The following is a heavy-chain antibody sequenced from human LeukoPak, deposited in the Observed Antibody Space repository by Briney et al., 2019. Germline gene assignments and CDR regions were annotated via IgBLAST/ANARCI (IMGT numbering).Heavy chain of an antibody. V-gene: IGHV3-7*01. J-gene: IGHJ6*02. CDR1: GFTFSSYW. D-gene: IGHD3-10*01. CDR2: IKQDGSEK. Sequence: PGGSLRLSCAASGFTFSSYWMSWVRQAPGKGLEGVANIKQDGSEKYYVDSVKGRFTISRDNAKNSLYLQMNSLRAEDTAVYYCASSHYYGSGSYYYYYYGMDVWGQGTTVTVSS. CDR3: ASSHYYGSGSYYYYYYGMDV.